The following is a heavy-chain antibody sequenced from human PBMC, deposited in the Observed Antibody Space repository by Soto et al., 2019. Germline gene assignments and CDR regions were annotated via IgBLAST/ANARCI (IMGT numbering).Heavy chain of an antibody. Sequence: GGSLRLSCAASGFTFGSYAMSWVRQAPGKGLEWVSAISGSGGSTYYADSVKGRFTISRDNSKNTLYLQMNSLRAEDTAVYYCAKDRHGGTAIDYFDYWGQGTLVTVSS. CDR1: GFTFGSYA. D-gene: IGHD2-21*02. CDR2: ISGSGGST. J-gene: IGHJ4*02. CDR3: AKDRHGGTAIDYFDY. V-gene: IGHV3-23*01.